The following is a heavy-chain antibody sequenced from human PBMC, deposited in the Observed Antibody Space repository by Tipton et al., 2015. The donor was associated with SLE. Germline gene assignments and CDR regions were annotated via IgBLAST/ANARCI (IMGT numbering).Heavy chain of an antibody. Sequence: QSGPEVKKPGASMKVSCKASGYTFSNNAISWVRQAPGQGLEWMGWISAYNGNTDYPQKLQGRVTMTTDTLTDTAYMELRSLTSDDTALYYCATSLYTGSSGTFDIWGQGTMVTVSS. CDR2: ISAYNGNT. CDR1: GYTFSNNA. V-gene: IGHV1-18*01. D-gene: IGHD1-26*01. CDR3: ATSLYTGSSGTFDI. J-gene: IGHJ3*02.